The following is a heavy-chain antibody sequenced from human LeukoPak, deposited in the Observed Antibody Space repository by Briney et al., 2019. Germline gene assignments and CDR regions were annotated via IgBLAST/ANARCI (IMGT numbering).Heavy chain of an antibody. D-gene: IGHD3-22*01. CDR1: GGSISSSSYY. J-gene: IGHJ3*02. V-gene: IGHV4-39*01. CDR2: IYYSGST. Sequence: SETLSLTCTVSGGSISSSSYYWGWIRQPPGKGLEWIGSIYYSGSTYYNPSLKSRVTISVDTSKNQFSLKLSSVTAADTAVYYCAILYDSSGYYFFRAFDIWGQGTMVTVPS. CDR3: AILYDSSGYYFFRAFDI.